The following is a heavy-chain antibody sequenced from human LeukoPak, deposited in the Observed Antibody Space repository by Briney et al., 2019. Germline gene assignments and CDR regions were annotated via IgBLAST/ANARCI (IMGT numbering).Heavy chain of an antibody. CDR3: AKKWGVGTTTLDYFDY. CDR2: ISGSGGST. D-gene: IGHD1-26*01. J-gene: IGHJ4*02. Sequence: GGALRLSCAASGFTFSNYAMSWVRQAPGKGLEWVSGISGSGGSTYYADSVKGRFTISRDNSKNTLYLQMNSLTDEDTAVYYCAKKWGVGTTTLDYFDYWGQGTLVTVSS. CDR1: GFTFSNYA. V-gene: IGHV3-23*01.